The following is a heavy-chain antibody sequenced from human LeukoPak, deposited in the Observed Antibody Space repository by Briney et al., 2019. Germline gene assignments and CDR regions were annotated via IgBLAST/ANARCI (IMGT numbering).Heavy chain of an antibody. Sequence: GGSLRLSCAASGFTLSYYSMNWVRQAPGKGLEWISYSNTDGTISYADSVKGRFTISRDNAENSLYLQMNSLRDEDTAVYFCVRDRDYVFDFWGQGTMVTVSS. CDR3: VRDRDYVFDF. V-gene: IGHV3-48*02. J-gene: IGHJ3*01. CDR1: GFTLSYYS. CDR2: SNTDGTI.